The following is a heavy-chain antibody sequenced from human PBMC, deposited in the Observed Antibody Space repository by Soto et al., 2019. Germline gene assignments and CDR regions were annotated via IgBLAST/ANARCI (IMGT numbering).Heavy chain of an antibody. V-gene: IGHV3-30-3*01. D-gene: IGHD6-19*01. Sequence: LRLSCAASGFTFSSYAMHWVRQAPGKGLEWVAVISYDGSNKYYADSVKGRFTISRDNSKNTLYLQMNSLRAEDTAVYYCARTYSSGWSFDYWGQGTLVTVS. CDR1: GFTFSSYA. J-gene: IGHJ4*02. CDR3: ARTYSSGWSFDY. CDR2: ISYDGSNK.